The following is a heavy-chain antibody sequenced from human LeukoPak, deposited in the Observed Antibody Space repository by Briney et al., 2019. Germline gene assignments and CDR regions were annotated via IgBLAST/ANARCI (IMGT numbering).Heavy chain of an antibody. D-gene: IGHD2-2*01. CDR3: ASPHTRECSSISCPLSY. CDR1: GYSFTTYW. Sequence: GESLKISCKGSGYSFTTYWIAWVRQMPGKGLEWMGIIYPGDSDTRYSPSFQGQVTISVDKSVSAAYLQWSSLKASDTAMYYCASPHTRECSSISCPLSYWGQGTLVTVSS. J-gene: IGHJ4*02. V-gene: IGHV5-51*01. CDR2: IYPGDSDT.